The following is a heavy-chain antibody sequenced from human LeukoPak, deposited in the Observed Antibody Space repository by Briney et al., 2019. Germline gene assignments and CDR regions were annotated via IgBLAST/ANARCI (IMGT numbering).Heavy chain of an antibody. J-gene: IGHJ1*01. CDR1: GYTFTSYD. CDR3: AIVATTQNSAEYFQH. Sequence: ASVKVSCKXSGYTFTSYDINWVRQATGQGLEWMGWMNPNSGNTGYSQKFQGRVTMTRNTSISTAYMELSSLRSEDTAVYYCAIVATTQNSAEYFQHWGQGTLVTVSS. CDR2: MNPNSGNT. V-gene: IGHV1-8*01. D-gene: IGHD5-12*01.